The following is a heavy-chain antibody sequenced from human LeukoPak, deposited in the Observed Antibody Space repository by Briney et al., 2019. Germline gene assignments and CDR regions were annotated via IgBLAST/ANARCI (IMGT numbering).Heavy chain of an antibody. J-gene: IGHJ4*02. CDR3: AKDFSGGCDY. CDR2: ISWNSGSI. V-gene: IGHV3-9*01. D-gene: IGHD6-19*01. CDR1: GFTFDDYA. Sequence: GGSLRLSCAASGFTFDDYAMHWVRQAPGKGLEWVSGISWNSGSIGYADSVKGRFTISRDNAKNSLYLQMNSLRAEDTAVYYCAKDFSGGCDYWGQGTLVTVSS.